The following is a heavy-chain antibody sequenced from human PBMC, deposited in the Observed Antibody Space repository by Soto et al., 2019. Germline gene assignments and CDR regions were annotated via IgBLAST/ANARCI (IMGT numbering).Heavy chain of an antibody. CDR1: GGSISSSSYY. D-gene: IGHD6-6*01. J-gene: IGHJ6*02. V-gene: IGHV4-39*01. Sequence: PSETLSLTCTVSGGSISSSSYYWGWIRQLPGKGLEWIGSIYYSGSTYYNPSLKSRVTISVDTSKNQFSLKLSSVTAADTAVYYCASSIAARPGRDYYYYGMDVWGQGTTVTVSS. CDR3: ASSIAARPGRDYYYYGMDV. CDR2: IYYSGST.